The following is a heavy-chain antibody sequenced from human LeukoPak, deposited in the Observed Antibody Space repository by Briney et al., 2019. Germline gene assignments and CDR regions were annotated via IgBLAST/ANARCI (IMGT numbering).Heavy chain of an antibody. D-gene: IGHD3-10*01. CDR3: ARETGYYGSGSGIDY. CDR1: GGSISSYY. CDR2: IYTSGST. J-gene: IGHJ4*02. V-gene: IGHV4-4*07. Sequence: PSETLSLTCAVSGGSISSYYWSWIRQPAGKGLEWIGRIYTSGSTNYNPSLKSRVTMLVDTSKNQFSLKLSSVTAADTAVYYCARETGYYGSGSGIDYWGQGTLVTVSS.